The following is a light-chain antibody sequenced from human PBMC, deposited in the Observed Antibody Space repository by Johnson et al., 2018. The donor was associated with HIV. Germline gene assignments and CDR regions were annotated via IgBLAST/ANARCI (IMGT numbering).Light chain of an antibody. CDR1: SSNIGNNY. J-gene: IGLJ1*01. CDR3: GTWDSSLSAGV. CDR2: DNI. V-gene: IGLV1-51*01. Sequence: QSVLTQPPSVSAAPGQKVTISCSGSSSNIGNNYVSWYQQLPGTAPKLIIYDNIKRPSGIPDRFSGPKSGTSATLGITGLQYGDEADYYCGTWDSSLSAGVFGTWTKVTVL.